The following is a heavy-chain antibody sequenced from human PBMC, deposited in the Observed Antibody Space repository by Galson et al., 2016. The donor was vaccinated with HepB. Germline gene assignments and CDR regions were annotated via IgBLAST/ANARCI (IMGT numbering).Heavy chain of an antibody. Sequence: SLRLSCAASGFTFSSHSMNWVRQAPGKGLEWVSYISSGAIYYSDSVKGRFTISRDNAKNSLYLQMNSLRAEDTAVYYCARDHLWACDYWGQGTLVTVSS. D-gene: IGHD7-27*01. J-gene: IGHJ4*02. CDR1: GFTFSSHS. CDR3: ARDHLWACDY. V-gene: IGHV3-48*04. CDR2: ISSGAI.